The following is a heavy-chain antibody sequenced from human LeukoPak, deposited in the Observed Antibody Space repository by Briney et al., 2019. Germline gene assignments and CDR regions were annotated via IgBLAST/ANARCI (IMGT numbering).Heavy chain of an antibody. CDR2: INPNSGGT. V-gene: IGHV1-2*02. D-gene: IGHD4-17*01. CDR3: ARDALMTTVTLPIDY. CDR1: GYTFTGYY. Sequence: ASVKVSCKASGYTFTGYYMHWVRQAPGQGLEWMGWINPNSGGTNYAQKFQGRVTMTRDTSISTAYMELSRLGSDDTAVYYCARDALMTTVTLPIDYWGQGTLVTVSS. J-gene: IGHJ4*02.